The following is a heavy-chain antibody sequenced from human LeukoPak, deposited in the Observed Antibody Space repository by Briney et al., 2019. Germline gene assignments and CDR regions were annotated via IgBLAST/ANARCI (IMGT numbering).Heavy chain of an antibody. V-gene: IGHV3-23*01. Sequence: PGGSLRLSCAASGFTFSSYAMSWVRQAPGKGLEWVSAISGSGGSTYYADSVKGRFTISRDNSKNTLYLQMNSLRAEDTAVYYCAKGDSSGWYTPYYYYGMDVWGQGTTVTVSS. CDR2: ISGSGGST. D-gene: IGHD6-19*01. CDR1: GFTFSSYA. CDR3: AKGDSSGWYTPYYYYGMDV. J-gene: IGHJ6*02.